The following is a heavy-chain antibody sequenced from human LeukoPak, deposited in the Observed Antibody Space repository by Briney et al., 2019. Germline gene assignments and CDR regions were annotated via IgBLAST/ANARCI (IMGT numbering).Heavy chain of an antibody. CDR2: ISGSGGST. V-gene: IGHV3-23*01. CDR3: AKDRSEDTAFDY. CDR1: GFTFSSYA. Sequence: GGSLRLSCAASGFTFSSYAMSWVRQAPGKGLEWVSAISGSGGSTYYADSMKGRFTISRDNSKNTLYLQMNSLRAEDTAVYYCAKDRSEDTAFDYWGQGTLVTVSS. D-gene: IGHD5-18*01. J-gene: IGHJ4*02.